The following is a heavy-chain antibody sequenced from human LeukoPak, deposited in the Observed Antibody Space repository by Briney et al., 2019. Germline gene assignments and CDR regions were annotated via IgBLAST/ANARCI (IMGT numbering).Heavy chain of an antibody. CDR1: GYTFTSYY. Sequence: RASVKVSCKASGYTFTSYYIHLARQAPGQGFEWMAIINPSDGSTTNSQKFQGRVTMTRDTSTSTVYMELSGLRSEDTALYYCARIRDGYNDAYDIWGQGTMVTVSS. J-gene: IGHJ3*02. CDR3: ARIRDGYNDAYDI. V-gene: IGHV1-46*01. D-gene: IGHD5-24*01. CDR2: INPSDGST.